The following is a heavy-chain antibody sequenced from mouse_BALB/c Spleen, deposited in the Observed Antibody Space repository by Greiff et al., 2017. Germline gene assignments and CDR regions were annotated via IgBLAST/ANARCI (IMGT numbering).Heavy chain of an antibody. CDR3: GRRTTATPYWYFDD. Sequence: EVQLQQSGPSLVKPSQTLSLTCSVTGYSITSGYLNWIRKFPGNKLEYMGYISYSGSTYYNPSLKSRISTTLDTSKNQYYLQLNSMTTEDTATYYCGRRTTATPYWYFDDWGAGTTVTVSS. CDR1: GYSITSGY. J-gene: IGHJ1*01. V-gene: IGHV3-8*02. CDR2: ISYSGST. D-gene: IGHD1-2*01.